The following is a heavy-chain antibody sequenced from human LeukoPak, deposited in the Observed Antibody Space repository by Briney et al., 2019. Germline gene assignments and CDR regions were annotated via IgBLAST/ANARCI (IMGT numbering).Heavy chain of an antibody. CDR2: ISWNSGSI. CDR3: AKSVHRGAAVDY. J-gene: IGHJ4*02. V-gene: IGHV3-9*01. Sequence: GGSLRLSCAASGFTFDDYAMNWVRQAPGKGPEWVSGISWNSGSIAYADSVKGRFTISRDNAKNSLYLQMNSLRAEDTAVYYCAKSVHRGAAVDYWGQGTLVTVSS. CDR1: GFTFDDYA. D-gene: IGHD3-10*01.